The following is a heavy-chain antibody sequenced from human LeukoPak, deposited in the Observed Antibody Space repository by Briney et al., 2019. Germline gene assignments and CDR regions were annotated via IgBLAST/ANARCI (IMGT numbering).Heavy chain of an antibody. CDR1: DGSISSDY. CDR3: VRHLGGTSHFSFGMDV. V-gene: IGHV4-59*08. D-gene: IGHD2-2*01. Sequence: SETLSLTCTVSDGSISSDYWSWIRQPPGKGLEWIGYIYYSGSTNYNPSLKSRVTISVDTSKNKFSLKLGSVTAADTAVYYCVRHLGGTSHFSFGMDVWGQGTTVAVSS. CDR2: IYYSGST. J-gene: IGHJ6*02.